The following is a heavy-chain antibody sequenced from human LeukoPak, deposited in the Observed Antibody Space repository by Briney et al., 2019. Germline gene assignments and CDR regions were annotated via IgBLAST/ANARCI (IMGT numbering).Heavy chain of an antibody. J-gene: IGHJ6*02. Sequence: SETLSLTCTVSGDSISSNYWSWIRQAPGKGLEWIGYIYYSGSTNYNPSLKSRVTISVDTSKNQFSLKLSSVTAADTAVYYCARGVGNYYYYGMDVWGQGTTVTVSS. CDR3: ARGVGNYYYYGMDV. CDR1: GDSISSNY. D-gene: IGHD3-10*01. V-gene: IGHV4-59*08. CDR2: IYYSGST.